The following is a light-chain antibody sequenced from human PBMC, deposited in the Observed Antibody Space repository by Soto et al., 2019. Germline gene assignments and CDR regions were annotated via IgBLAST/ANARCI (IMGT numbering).Light chain of an antibody. Sequence: EIVLPQSPGTLSLSPGERATLSCRSSQSVSSSYLAWYQQKPGQAPRLLIYDVSSRATGIPDRFSGSGSGTYFPLTISRLEPEDYAVYDCQQYGSSPTFGQGTKVEIK. CDR2: DVS. CDR1: QSVSSSY. V-gene: IGKV3-20*01. CDR3: QQYGSSPT. J-gene: IGKJ1*01.